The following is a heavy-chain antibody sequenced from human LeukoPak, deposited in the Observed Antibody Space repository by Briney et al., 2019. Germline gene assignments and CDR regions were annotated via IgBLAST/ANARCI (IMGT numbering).Heavy chain of an antibody. CDR3: ARDTRYFDWLSPGGSYFDY. CDR1: GFTFSSYE. J-gene: IGHJ4*02. Sequence: GGSLRLSCAASGFTFSSYEMNWVRQAPGKGLEWVSYISSSGSTIYYADSVKGRFTISRDNAKNSLYLQMNSLRAEDTAVYYCARDTRYFDWLSPGGSYFDYWGQGTLVTVSS. CDR2: ISSSGSTI. V-gene: IGHV3-48*03. D-gene: IGHD3-9*01.